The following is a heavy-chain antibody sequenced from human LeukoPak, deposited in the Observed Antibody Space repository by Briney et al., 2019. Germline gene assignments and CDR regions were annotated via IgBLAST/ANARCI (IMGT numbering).Heavy chain of an antibody. V-gene: IGHV1-2*06. CDR3: ARDIRPRVESFDY. CDR2: INPNSGGT. CDR1: GYTFTDYH. D-gene: IGHD3-3*01. J-gene: IGHJ4*02. Sequence: ASVKVSCKASGYTFTDYHLHWVRQAPGQGLEWMGRINPNSGGTNYAQKFQGRVTMTRDTSINTAYMELSRVRSDDTAVYYCARDIRPRVESFDYWGQGTLVTVSS.